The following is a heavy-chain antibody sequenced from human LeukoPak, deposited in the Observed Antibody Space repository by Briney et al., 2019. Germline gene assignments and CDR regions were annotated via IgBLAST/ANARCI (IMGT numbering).Heavy chain of an antibody. Sequence: LGKVSCKASGGTFSSYAISWVRQAPGQGLEWLGGIIPIFGTANYAQKLQGRVTITADKSTSTAYMELSSLRSEDTAVYYCARDASGYDSSGYKYYFDYWGQGTLVTVSS. CDR1: GGTFSSYA. V-gene: IGHV1-69*06. D-gene: IGHD3-22*01. CDR3: ARDASGYDSSGYKYYFDY. J-gene: IGHJ4*02. CDR2: IIPIFGTA.